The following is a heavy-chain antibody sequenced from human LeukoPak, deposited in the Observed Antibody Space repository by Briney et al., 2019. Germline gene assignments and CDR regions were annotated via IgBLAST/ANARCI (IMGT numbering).Heavy chain of an antibody. CDR3: GKKTGSTGEAFDY. J-gene: IGHJ4*02. D-gene: IGHD1-1*01. CDR2: IKVDGSEK. CDR1: GFTFSNFW. Sequence: GGSLRLSCVVSGFTFSNFWMSWVRQAPGRGLEWVANIKVDGSEKYYAESVKGRFTISRDNAENSLYLQMNSLRVEDSAIYYCGKKTGSTGEAFDYWGQGTLVTVSS. V-gene: IGHV3-7*03.